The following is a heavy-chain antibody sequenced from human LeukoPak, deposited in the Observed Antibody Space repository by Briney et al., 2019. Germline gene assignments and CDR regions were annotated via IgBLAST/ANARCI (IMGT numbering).Heavy chain of an antibody. CDR3: ARGGIYGDYDY. CDR1: GGSISSYY. CDR2: IYYSGST. V-gene: IGHV4-59*01. D-gene: IGHD4-17*01. J-gene: IGHJ4*02. Sequence: SETLSLTCTVSGGSISSYYWSWIRQPPGKGMEWIGYIYYSGSTNYNPSLKSRVTISVDTSRNQFSLKLSSVTAADTAVYYCARGGIYGDYDYWGQGTLVTVSS.